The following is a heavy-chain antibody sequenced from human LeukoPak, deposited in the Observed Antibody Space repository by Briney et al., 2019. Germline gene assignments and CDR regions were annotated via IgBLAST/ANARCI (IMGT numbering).Heavy chain of an antibody. CDR1: GFTFSDHW. CDR2: INSDDSNI. J-gene: IGHJ6*02. Sequence: GGSLRLPCAASGFTFSDHWMHWVRQAPGKGLMWVSRINSDDSNIDYADSVKGRFTISRDNANNALSLQMNRLRAEDTAIYYCVRALRESRNGLDVWGQGTTVIVSS. V-gene: IGHV3-74*01. CDR3: VRALRESRNGLDV. D-gene: IGHD3-16*01.